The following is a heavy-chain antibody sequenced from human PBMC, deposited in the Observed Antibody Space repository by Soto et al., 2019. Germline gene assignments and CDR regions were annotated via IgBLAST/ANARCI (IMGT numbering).Heavy chain of an antibody. Sequence: SVKVSCKASGGTFSSYAISWVRQAPGQGLEWMGGIIPIFGTANYAQKFQGRVTITADESTSTAYMELSSLRSEDTAVYYCARRYYYGSGSYYRTTDPYYYYGMDVWGQGTTVTVSS. CDR3: ARRYYYGSGSYYRTTDPYYYYGMDV. V-gene: IGHV1-69*13. CDR2: IIPIFGTA. CDR1: GGTFSSYA. D-gene: IGHD3-10*01. J-gene: IGHJ6*02.